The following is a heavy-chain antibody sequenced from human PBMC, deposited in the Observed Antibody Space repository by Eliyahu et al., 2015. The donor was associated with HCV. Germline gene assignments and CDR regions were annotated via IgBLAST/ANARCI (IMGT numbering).Heavy chain of an antibody. CDR2: IYWDDDK. D-gene: IGHD3-9*01. J-gene: IGHJ4*02. V-gene: IGHV2-5*02. CDR3: AHTNYDILAGSFDY. Sequence: QITLKESGPTLVKPTQTLTLTCTFSGFSLSTSGVGVGWIRQPPGKALEWLALIYWDDDKRYSPSLKSRLTITKDTSKNQVVLTMTNMDPVDTATYYCAHTNYDILAGSFDYWGQGTLVTVSS. CDR1: GFSLSTSGVG.